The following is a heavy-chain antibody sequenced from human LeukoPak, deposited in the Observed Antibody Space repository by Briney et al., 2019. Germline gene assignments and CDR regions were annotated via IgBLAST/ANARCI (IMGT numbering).Heavy chain of an antibody. CDR1: GDSVSINSVT. V-gene: IGHV6-1*01. Sequence: SQTLSLTCAISGDSVSINSVTWNWVRQSPSRGLEWLGRTYYRSTWYNDYAVSVRGRITVNPDTSKNQFSLHLNSVTPEDTAVYYCARRLTQYDCFDPWGQGILVTVSS. J-gene: IGHJ5*02. CDR2: TYYRSTWYN. CDR3: ARRLTQYDCFDP. D-gene: IGHD2-2*01.